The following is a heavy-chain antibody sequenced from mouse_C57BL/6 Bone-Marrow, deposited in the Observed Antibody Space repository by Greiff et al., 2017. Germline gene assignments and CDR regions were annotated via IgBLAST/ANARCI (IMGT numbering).Heavy chain of an antibody. V-gene: IGHV1-26*01. Sequence: VQLQQSGPELVKPGASVKISCKASGYTFTDYYMNWVKQSHGKSLEWIGDINPNNGGTSYNQKFKGKATLTVDKSSSTAYMELRSLTSEDSAVYYCARIQGDYDDWFAYWGQGTLVTVSA. CDR2: INPNNGGT. D-gene: IGHD2-4*01. CDR1: GYTFTDYY. J-gene: IGHJ3*01. CDR3: ARIQGDYDDWFAY.